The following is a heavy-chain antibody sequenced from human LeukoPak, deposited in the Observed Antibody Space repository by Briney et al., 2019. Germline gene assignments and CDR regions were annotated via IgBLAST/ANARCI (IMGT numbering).Heavy chain of an antibody. Sequence: GGSLRLSCAASGFTFSSYWMSWVRQAPGKRLEWVANIKQDGSGQYYVDSVKGRLTISRDNAKNSLYLQMNSLRAEDTAVYYCVKVKQQLVRLLGRDTTYYYNYYLDVWGKGTTVTVSS. D-gene: IGHD6-13*01. V-gene: IGHV3-7*01. CDR1: GFTFSSYW. CDR2: IKQDGSGQ. CDR3: VKVKQQLVRLLGRDTTYYYNYYLDV. J-gene: IGHJ6*03.